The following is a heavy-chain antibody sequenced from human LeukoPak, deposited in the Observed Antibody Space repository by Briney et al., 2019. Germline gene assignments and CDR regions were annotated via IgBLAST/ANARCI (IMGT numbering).Heavy chain of an antibody. D-gene: IGHD3-22*01. V-gene: IGHV4-30-4*01. CDR3: ARPYYYDSRIDP. J-gene: IGHJ5*02. CDR1: GGSISSGDYY. Sequence: PSETLSLTCTVAGGSISSGDYYWSWIRQPPGKGLEWIGYMYYSGSTYYNPSLKCRVTISIDTSKNQFSLKLTSVTAADTAVYYCARPYYYDSRIDPWGQGTLVIVSS. CDR2: MYYSGST.